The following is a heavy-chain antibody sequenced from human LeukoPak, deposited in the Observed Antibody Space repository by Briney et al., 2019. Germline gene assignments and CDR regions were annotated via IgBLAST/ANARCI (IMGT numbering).Heavy chain of an antibody. Sequence: TSETLSLTCTVSGGSISSSSYYWGWIRQPPGKGLEWIGSIYYSGSTYYNPSLKSRVTISVDTSKNQFSLKLSSVTAADTAVYYCAKGYCSSTSCAAWYFDYWGQGTLVTVSS. J-gene: IGHJ4*02. CDR1: GGSISSSSYY. D-gene: IGHD2-2*01. V-gene: IGHV4-39*01. CDR2: IYYSGST. CDR3: AKGYCSSTSCAAWYFDY.